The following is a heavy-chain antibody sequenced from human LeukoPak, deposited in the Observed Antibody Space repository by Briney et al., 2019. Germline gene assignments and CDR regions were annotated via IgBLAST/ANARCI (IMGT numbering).Heavy chain of an antibody. Sequence: HGASVKVSCKVSGYTLTELSMHWVRQAPGKGLEWMGGFDPEDGETIYAQKFQGRVTMTEDTSTDTAYMELSSLRSEDTAVYYCATGEIRPSDSLAVADSFDYWGQGTLVTVSS. J-gene: IGHJ4*02. D-gene: IGHD6-19*01. CDR1: GYTLTELS. V-gene: IGHV1-24*01. CDR2: FDPEDGET. CDR3: ATGEIRPSDSLAVADSFDY.